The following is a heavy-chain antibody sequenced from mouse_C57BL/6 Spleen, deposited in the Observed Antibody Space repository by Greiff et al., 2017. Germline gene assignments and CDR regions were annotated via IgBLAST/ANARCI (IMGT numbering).Heavy chain of an antibody. CDR2: ISGGGGNT. J-gene: IGHJ4*01. D-gene: IGHD1-1*01. CDR1: GFTFSSYT. Sequence: EVQVVESGGGLVKPGGSLKLSCAASGFTFSSYTMSWVRQTPEKRLEWVATISGGGGNTSSPDSVKGRFTISRDNAKNTLYLQMSSLRSEATALYYCARRGSTSYCMDYWGQGTSVTVAS. CDR3: ARRGSTSYCMDY. V-gene: IGHV5-9*01.